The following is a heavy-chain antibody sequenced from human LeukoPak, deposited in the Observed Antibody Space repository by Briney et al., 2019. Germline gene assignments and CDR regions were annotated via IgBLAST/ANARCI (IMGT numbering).Heavy chain of an antibody. V-gene: IGHV4-59*01. D-gene: IGHD5-24*01. J-gene: IGHJ4*02. CDR2: IYYSGST. CDR3: ATSRDGYNNGGY. Sequence: SETLSLTCTVSGGSTSSYYWSWIRQPPGKGLEWIGYIYYSGSTNYNPSLKSRVTISVDTSKNQFSLKLSSVTAADTAVYYCATSRDGYNNGGYWGQGTLVTVSS. CDR1: GGSTSSYY.